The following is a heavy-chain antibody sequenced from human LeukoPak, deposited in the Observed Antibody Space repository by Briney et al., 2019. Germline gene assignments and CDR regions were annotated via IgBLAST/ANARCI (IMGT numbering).Heavy chain of an antibody. Sequence: GGSLRLSCAASGFTFSGSAMHWVRQASGKGLEWVGRIRSKANSYATAYTASVKGRFTISRDDSKNTAYLQMNSLKTEDTAVYYCTTGTHFDYWGQGTLVTVSS. CDR1: GFTFSGSA. CDR2: IRSKANSYAT. D-gene: IGHD1-1*01. V-gene: IGHV3-73*01. CDR3: TTGTHFDY. J-gene: IGHJ4*02.